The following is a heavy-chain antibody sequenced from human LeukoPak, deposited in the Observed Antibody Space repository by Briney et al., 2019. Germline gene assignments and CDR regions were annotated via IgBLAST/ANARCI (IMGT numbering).Heavy chain of an antibody. V-gene: IGHV1-46*01. Sequence: ASVKVSCKASGYSFIRYHIHWVRQAPGQGLEWMGVLKLYDGSISHAQKFQGRVTMTSDTSTSTVHMELSGLRSEDAAVYYCARDQEAFDYWGQGTLVTVSS. CDR1: GYSFIRYH. CDR2: LKLYDGSI. J-gene: IGHJ4*02. CDR3: ARDQEAFDY.